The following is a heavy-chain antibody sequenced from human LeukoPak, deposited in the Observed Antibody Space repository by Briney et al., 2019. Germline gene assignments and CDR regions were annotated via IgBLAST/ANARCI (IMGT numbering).Heavy chain of an antibody. D-gene: IGHD6-19*01. V-gene: IGHV4-4*07. CDR1: GGSITNFY. J-gene: IGHJ6*03. CDR2: IYTSGST. CDR3: ARGPSSYSSLHVRDYYYMDV. Sequence: SETLSLTCTVSGGSITNFYWSWIRQPAGKGLEWIGRIYTSGSTNYNPSLKSRVTMSVDTSKNQFSLKLSSVTAADTAVYYCARGPSSYSSLHVRDYYYMDVWGKGTTVTVSS.